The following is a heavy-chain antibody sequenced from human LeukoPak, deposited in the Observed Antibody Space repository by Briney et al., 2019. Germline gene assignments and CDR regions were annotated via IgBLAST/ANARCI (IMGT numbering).Heavy chain of an antibody. V-gene: IGHV3-15*01. CDR2: IKSKTDGGTT. Sequence: GSLRLSCAASGFTYSDAWMSWVRQAPGKGLEWVGRIKSKTDGGTTDYAAPVKGRFTISRDDSKNTLYLQMNSLKTEDTAVYYCTTRGGSFSIFDYWGQGTLVTLSS. D-gene: IGHD1-26*01. CDR3: TTRGGSFSIFDY. CDR1: GFTYSDAW. J-gene: IGHJ4*02.